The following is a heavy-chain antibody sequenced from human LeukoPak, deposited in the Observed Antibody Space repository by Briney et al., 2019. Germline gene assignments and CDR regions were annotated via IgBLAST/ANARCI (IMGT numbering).Heavy chain of an antibody. Sequence: GGSLRLSCAASGFTFSTYALNWVHQAAGKGLGWVSAISDSGGAIFYADSVKGRLTMSRDNSKNSLFLQMNSLRAEDTALYYCARTGSAAFTDYWGQGTLVTVSS. CDR3: ARTGSAAFTDY. CDR2: ISDSGGAI. CDR1: GFTFSTYA. D-gene: IGHD3-3*02. J-gene: IGHJ4*02. V-gene: IGHV3-23*01.